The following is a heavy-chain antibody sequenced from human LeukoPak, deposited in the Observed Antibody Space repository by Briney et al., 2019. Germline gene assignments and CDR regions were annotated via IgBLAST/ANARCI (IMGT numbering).Heavy chain of an antibody. Sequence: SETQSLICTVSGGSISTFSWTWIRQFPGKGLEWIGSIYSRSKNYNPSLKSRVAISVHTSKNQFSLRLNSVTTADTAVYYCARDTTVASGMQYWGQGTLVTVSS. D-gene: IGHD6-19*01. J-gene: IGHJ4*02. CDR1: GGSISTFS. CDR2: IYSRSK. V-gene: IGHV4-59*01. CDR3: ARDTTVASGMQY.